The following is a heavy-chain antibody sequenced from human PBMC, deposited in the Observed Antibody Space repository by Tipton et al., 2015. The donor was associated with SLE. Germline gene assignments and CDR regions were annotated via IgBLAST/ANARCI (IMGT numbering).Heavy chain of an antibody. Sequence: TLSLTCTVSGGSISSSTYYWGWIRQPPGKGLEWIGSIYYSGSTYYNPSLKSRVTISVDTSKNQFSLKLSSVTAADTAVYYCASVYGSHYYYGMDVWGQGTTVTVSS. CDR2: IYYSGST. D-gene: IGHD3-10*01. CDR3: ASVYGSHYYYGMDV. CDR1: GGSISSSTYY. V-gene: IGHV4-39*01. J-gene: IGHJ6*02.